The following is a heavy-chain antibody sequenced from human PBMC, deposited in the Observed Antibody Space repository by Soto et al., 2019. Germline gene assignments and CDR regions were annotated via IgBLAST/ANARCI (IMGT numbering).Heavy chain of an antibody. CDR1: GFTFSSYA. Sequence: EVQLLESGGGLVQPGGSLRLSCGASGFTFSSYAMSWVRQAPGKGLEWVSAISGSGGSTYYADSVKGRFTISRDNSKNTLYLQMNSLRAEDTAVYYFAKVTSAVAGTKYWLYYYGMDVCGQGTTVTVSS. CDR2: ISGSGGST. CDR3: AKVTSAVAGTKYWLYYYGMDV. V-gene: IGHV3-23*01. J-gene: IGHJ6*02. D-gene: IGHD6-13*01.